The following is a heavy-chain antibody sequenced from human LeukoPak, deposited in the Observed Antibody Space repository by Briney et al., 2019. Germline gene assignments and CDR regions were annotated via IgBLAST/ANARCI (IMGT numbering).Heavy chain of an antibody. V-gene: IGHV3-74*01. CDR3: VSFYETY. D-gene: IGHD2/OR15-2a*01. CDR2: INSDGSWT. Sequence: GGSLRLSCAASGRYWMHWVRQAPGKGLVWVSHINSDGSWTSYADSVKGRFTISKDNAKNTVYLQMSSLRVEVTAVYYCVSFYETYWGRGTLVTVSS. J-gene: IGHJ4*02. CDR1: GRYW.